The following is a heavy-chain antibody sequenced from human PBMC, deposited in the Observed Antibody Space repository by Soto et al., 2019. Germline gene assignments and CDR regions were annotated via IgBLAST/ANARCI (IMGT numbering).Heavy chain of an antibody. CDR1: GFTFSNFW. CDR2: IKSDGSER. V-gene: IGHV3-7*05. J-gene: IGHJ4*02. Sequence: EVQLVESGGGLVQPGGSLRLSCAASGFTFSNFWMSWVRQAPGVGLEWVASIKSDGSERSHVDAVRGRFSISRDNARNSLFLQMNSLRVDDTAVYYCARDVIWGQGSLVTVSS. CDR3: ARDVI.